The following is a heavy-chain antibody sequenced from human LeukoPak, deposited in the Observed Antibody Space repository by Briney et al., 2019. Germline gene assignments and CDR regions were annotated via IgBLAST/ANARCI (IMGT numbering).Heavy chain of an antibody. CDR3: ARDTRYSSGPDI. CDR2: IYYSGST. D-gene: IGHD6-19*01. J-gene: IGHJ3*02. Sequence: PSETLSLTRTVSGGSIGSYYWSWLRQPPGKGLEWIGYIYYSGSTNYNPSLKSRVTISVDTSKNQFSLKLSSVTAADTAVYYWARDTRYSSGPDIWGQGTMVTVSS. CDR1: GGSIGSYY. V-gene: IGHV4-59*01.